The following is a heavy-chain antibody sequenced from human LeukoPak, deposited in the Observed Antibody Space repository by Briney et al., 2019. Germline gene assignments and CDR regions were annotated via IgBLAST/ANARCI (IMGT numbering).Heavy chain of an antibody. CDR3: ARGQTNRLLWVGELVSNINPFDY. CDR1: GYTFSRYG. J-gene: IGHJ4*02. CDR2: ISGYNGHT. Sequence: ASVKVSCKASGYTFSRYGISWVRQAPGQGLEWMGWISGYNGHTKYAQKVQGRVTMSTDTSTSTVYMELRSLISDDTGVYYCARGQTNRLLWVGELVSNINPFDYWGQGTLVTVSS. D-gene: IGHD3-10*01. V-gene: IGHV1-18*01.